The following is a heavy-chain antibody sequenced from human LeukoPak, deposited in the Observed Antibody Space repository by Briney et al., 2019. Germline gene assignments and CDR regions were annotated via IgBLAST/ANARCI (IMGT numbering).Heavy chain of an antibody. J-gene: IGHJ2*01. Sequence: GGSLRLSSAASGFTFSSFWMSWVRQAPGKGLEWVANIKQDGSEKYYVDSVKGRFTVSRDNAENSLYLQMNSLRAEDTAVYYCARGYCSGGSCFSSSGNFDLWGRGTLVTVSS. CDR1: GFTFSSFW. V-gene: IGHV3-7*04. CDR3: ARGYCSGGSCFSSSGNFDL. CDR2: IKQDGSEK. D-gene: IGHD2-15*01.